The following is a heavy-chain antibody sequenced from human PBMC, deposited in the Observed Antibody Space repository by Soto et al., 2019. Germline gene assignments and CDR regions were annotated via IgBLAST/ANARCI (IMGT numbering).Heavy chain of an antibody. CDR1: GGSISSDTYY. CDR2: VYFTGST. V-gene: IGHV4-39*01. Sequence: SETLSLTCSVSGGSISSDTYYWAWIRQPPGKGLEWISSVYFTGSTYYTPSLKYRLAISVDTSRNQFSLKMDSVTAADTAVYYCSVFLDHGSENPIDFWGPGALVTVSS. CDR3: SVFLDHGSENPIDF. J-gene: IGHJ4*02.